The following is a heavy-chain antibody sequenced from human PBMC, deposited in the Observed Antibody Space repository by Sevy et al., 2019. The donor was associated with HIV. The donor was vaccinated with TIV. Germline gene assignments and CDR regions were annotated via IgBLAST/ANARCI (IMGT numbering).Heavy chain of an antibody. J-gene: IGHJ4*02. CDR3: ARDCNGPSCPPGGWYLY. Sequence: GGSLRLSCVGSGFTFSTYWISWVRQAPGKGLEWVANINQDGTEKYFVDSVRGRFTMSRDNGKNSVFLQMNSLGADETAVYYCARDCNGPSCPPGGWYLYWGQGTLVTVSS. D-gene: IGHD6-19*01. V-gene: IGHV3-7*01. CDR1: GFTFSTYW. CDR2: INQDGTEK.